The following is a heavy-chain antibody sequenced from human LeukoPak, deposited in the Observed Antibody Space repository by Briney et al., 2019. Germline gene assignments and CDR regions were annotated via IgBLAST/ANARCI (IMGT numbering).Heavy chain of an antibody. CDR3: ARDLGYDFWSGYHRPYYFDY. CDR1: GYTFTSYG. J-gene: IGHJ4*02. V-gene: IGHV1-18*01. Sequence: GASAKVSCKASGYTFTSYGISWVRQAPGQGLEWMGWISAYNGNTNYAQKLRGRVTMTTDTSTSTAYMELRSLRSDDTAVYYCARDLGYDFWSGYHRPYYFDYWGQGTLVTVSS. CDR2: ISAYNGNT. D-gene: IGHD3-3*01.